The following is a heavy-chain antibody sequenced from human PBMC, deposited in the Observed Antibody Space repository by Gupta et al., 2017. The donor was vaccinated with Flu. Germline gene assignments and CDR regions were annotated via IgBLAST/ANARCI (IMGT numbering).Heavy chain of an antibody. V-gene: IGHV3-23*01. Sequence: EVQLLESGGGLVQPGGSLRLSCAASGFTFSSYAMNWVRQAPGKGLEWVSSIGGSDGSTHYADSVRGRFTISRDNAMNTLFLQLTGPRADDTAVYYCAKGGPPAGRSYHFDYWGQGTLGTVSS. CDR2: IGGSDGST. CDR3: AKGGPPAGRSYHFDY. J-gene: IGHJ4*02. D-gene: IGHD1-26*01. CDR1: GFTFSSYA.